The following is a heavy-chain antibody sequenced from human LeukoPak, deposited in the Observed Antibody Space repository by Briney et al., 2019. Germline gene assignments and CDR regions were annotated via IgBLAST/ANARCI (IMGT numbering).Heavy chain of an antibody. V-gene: IGHV4-4*07. CDR2: IYISGST. CDR3: AGELGTNRYQYYGMDV. J-gene: IGHJ6*02. Sequence: SETLSLTCTVSGVSTSNYYWNWLRQPAGKGLEWIVRIYISGSTNYNPSLERRVTMSVDTPTNQLSLNLESVTAADTAVYYCAGELGTNRYQYYGMDVWGQGTTVTVS. CDR1: GVSTSNYY. D-gene: IGHD2-15*01.